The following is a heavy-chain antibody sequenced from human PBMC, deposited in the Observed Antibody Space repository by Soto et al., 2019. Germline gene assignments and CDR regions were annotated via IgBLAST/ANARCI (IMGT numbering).Heavy chain of an antibody. V-gene: IGHV1-69*04. CDR2: IIPILGIA. CDR3: ARDVRGETGLNTGYYYYMDV. Sequence: ASVKVSCKASGGTFSSYTISWVRQAPGQGLEWMGRIIPILGIANYAQKFQGRVTITADKSTSTAYMELSSLRSEDTAVYYCARDVRGETGLNTGYYYYMDVWGKGTTVTVSS. CDR1: GGTFSSYT. J-gene: IGHJ6*03. D-gene: IGHD1-1*01.